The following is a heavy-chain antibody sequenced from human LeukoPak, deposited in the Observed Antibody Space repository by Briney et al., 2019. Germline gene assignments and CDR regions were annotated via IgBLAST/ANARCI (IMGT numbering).Heavy chain of an antibody. J-gene: IGHJ4*02. Sequence: GGSLRLSCAASGFTFNTYSMNWVRQAPGKGLEWVSYISRSSSSKYYADSVKGRVTISRDNAKNSVYLQMNSLRDEDTAVYFWSRDVGWAFDYWGQGTPVTVSP. CDR1: GFTFNTYS. V-gene: IGHV3-48*02. CDR2: ISRSSSSK. D-gene: IGHD2-15*01. CDR3: SRDVGWAFDY.